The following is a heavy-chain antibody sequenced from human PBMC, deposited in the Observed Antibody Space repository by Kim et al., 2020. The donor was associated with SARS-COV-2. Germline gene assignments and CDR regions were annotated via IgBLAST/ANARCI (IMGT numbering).Heavy chain of an antibody. Sequence: NYAQKLQGRVTITADESTSTAYMELSSLRSEDTAVYYCARGAYSRRPLDYWGQGTLVTVSS. V-gene: IGHV1-69*01. D-gene: IGHD2-21*01. J-gene: IGHJ4*02. CDR3: ARGAYSRRPLDY.